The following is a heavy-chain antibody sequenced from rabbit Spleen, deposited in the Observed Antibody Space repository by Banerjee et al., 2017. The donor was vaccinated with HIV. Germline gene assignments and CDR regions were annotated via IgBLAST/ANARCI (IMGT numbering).Heavy chain of an antibody. Sequence: QSLEESGGGLVQPEGSLTLTCTASGFSFSSRYYMSWVRQAPGKGLEWIGYFDPVFGSTYYASWVNGQFTISSHNAQNTLYLQLNSLTAADTATYFCARGAWNNDCMNLWGQGTLVTVS. CDR3: ARGAWNNDCMNL. D-gene: IGHD2-1*01. V-gene: IGHV1S40*01. CDR2: FDPVFGST. CDR1: GFSFSSRYY. J-gene: IGHJ4*01.